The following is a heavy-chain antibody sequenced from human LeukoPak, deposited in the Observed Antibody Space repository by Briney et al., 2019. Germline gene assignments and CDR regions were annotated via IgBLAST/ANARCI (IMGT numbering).Heavy chain of an antibody. CDR2: INSRSSTI. Sequence: GGSLRLSCAASGFTFSSYSMNWVRQAPGKGLEWVSYINSRSSTIYYADSVKGRFTISRENAKNSLYLQMNSLRAGDTAVYYCARGNWFDPWGQGTLVTVSS. J-gene: IGHJ5*02. V-gene: IGHV3-48*01. CDR1: GFTFSSYS. CDR3: ARGNWFDP.